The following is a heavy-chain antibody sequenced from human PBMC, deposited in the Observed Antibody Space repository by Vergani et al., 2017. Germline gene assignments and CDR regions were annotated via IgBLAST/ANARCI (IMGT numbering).Heavy chain of an antibody. CDR2: IYYSGST. CDR1: GGSISSYY. CDR3: ASQYSSSWYYYYGMDV. D-gene: IGHD6-13*01. V-gene: IGHV4-59*01. J-gene: IGHJ6*02. Sequence: QVQLQESGPGLVKPSETLSLTCTVSGGSISSYYWSWIRQPPGKGLGWIGYIYYSGSTNYNPSLKSRVTISVDTSKNHFSLKLSSVTAADTAVDYCASQYSSSWYYYYGMDVWGQGTTVTVSS.